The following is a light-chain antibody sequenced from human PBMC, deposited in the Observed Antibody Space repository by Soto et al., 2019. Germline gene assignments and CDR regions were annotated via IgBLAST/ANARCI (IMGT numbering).Light chain of an antibody. CDR1: SSNIGSNT. J-gene: IGLJ1*01. CDR3: AAWDGSLKGYV. V-gene: IGLV1-44*01. CDR2: RNN. Sequence: QSVLTQPPSTSGTPGQRVTISRSGSSSNIGSNTVNWYQQLPGTAPKLLIYRNNQRPSGVPDRFSGSKSGTSASLAISGLQSEDEADYYCAAWDGSLKGYVFATGPKSAVL.